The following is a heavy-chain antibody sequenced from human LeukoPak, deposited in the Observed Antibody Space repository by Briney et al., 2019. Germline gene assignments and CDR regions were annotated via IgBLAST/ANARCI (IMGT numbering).Heavy chain of an antibody. D-gene: IGHD4-23*01. V-gene: IGHV3-30-3*01. CDR3: ARENGGSDY. J-gene: IGHJ4*02. CDR1: GFTFSSYA. CDR2: ISYDGSNK. Sequence: GGSLRLSCAASGFTFSSYAMHWVHQAPGKGLEWVAVISYDGSNKYYADSVKGRFTISRDNSKNTLYLQMNSLRAEDTAVYYCARENGGSDYWGQGTLVTVSS.